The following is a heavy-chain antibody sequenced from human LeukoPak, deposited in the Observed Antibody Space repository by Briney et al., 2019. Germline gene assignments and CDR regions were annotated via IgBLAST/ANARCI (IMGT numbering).Heavy chain of an antibody. D-gene: IGHD6-13*01. J-gene: IGHJ4*02. CDR2: INAGNGNT. CDR1: GYTFTSYA. Sequence: GASVKVSCKASGYTFTSYAMHWVRQAPGQRLEWMGWINAGNGNTKYSQKFQGRVTITRDTSASTAYMELSSLRSEDTAVYYCARDPPYGSSWPRGFDYWGQGTLVTVSS. V-gene: IGHV1-3*01. CDR3: ARDPPYGSSWPRGFDY.